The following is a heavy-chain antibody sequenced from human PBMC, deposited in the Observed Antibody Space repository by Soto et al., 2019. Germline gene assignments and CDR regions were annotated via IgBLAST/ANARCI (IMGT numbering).Heavy chain of an antibody. J-gene: IGHJ4*02. CDR1: GFTFSSYA. D-gene: IGHD3-3*01. V-gene: IGHV3-23*01. CDR2: ISGSGGST. Sequence: PGGSLRLSCAASGFTFSSYAMSWVRQAPGKGLEWVSAISGSGGSTYYADSVKGRFTISRDNSKNTLYLQMNSLRAEDTAVYYCAKDTLWSGYYTGIVVRGEKNDYWGQGTLVTVSS. CDR3: AKDTLWSGYYTGIVVRGEKNDY.